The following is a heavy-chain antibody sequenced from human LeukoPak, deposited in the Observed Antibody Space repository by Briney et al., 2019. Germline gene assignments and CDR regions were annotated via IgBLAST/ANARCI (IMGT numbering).Heavy chain of an antibody. V-gene: IGHV4-39*07. Sequence: SVTLSLTCTVSGGSISSGSYYWGWIRQPPGKGLEWIGSIYYSGSTYYNPSLKSRVTISVDTSKNQFSLKLSSVTAADTAVYYCARVGYYYGSGSYWNWFDPWGQGTLVTVSS. CDR2: IYYSGST. J-gene: IGHJ5*02. CDR3: ARVGYYYGSGSYWNWFDP. CDR1: GGSISSGSYY. D-gene: IGHD3-10*01.